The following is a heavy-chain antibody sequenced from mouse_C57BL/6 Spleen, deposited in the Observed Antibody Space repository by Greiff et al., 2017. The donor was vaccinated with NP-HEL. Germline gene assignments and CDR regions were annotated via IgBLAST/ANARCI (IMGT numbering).Heavy chain of an antibody. V-gene: IGHV1-52*01. Sequence: QVQLKQPGAELVRPGSSVKLSCKASGYTFTSYWMHWVKQRPIQGLEWIGNIDPSDSETHYNQKFKDKATLTVDKSSSTAYMQLSSLTSEDSAVYYCATTMIKYYFDYWGQGTTLTVSS. CDR1: GYTFTSYW. CDR2: IDPSDSET. D-gene: IGHD2-4*01. CDR3: ATTMIKYYFDY. J-gene: IGHJ2*01.